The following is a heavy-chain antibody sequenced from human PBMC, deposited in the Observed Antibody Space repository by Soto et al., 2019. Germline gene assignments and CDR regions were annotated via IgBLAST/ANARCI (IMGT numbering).Heavy chain of an antibody. Sequence: EVQLVESGGGLVHPGGSRRLSCAVSGFTFRSYWMHWVGQAPGKGLVWVARINPDGRSTSYADSVKGRFTISRDNAKNTLYLQMNSLRAEDTAVYYCTRDSYGGTYYHGIDVWGQGTTVTVSS. J-gene: IGHJ6*02. CDR1: GFTFRSYW. CDR3: TRDSYGGTYYHGIDV. CDR2: INPDGRST. V-gene: IGHV3-74*01. D-gene: IGHD3-10*01.